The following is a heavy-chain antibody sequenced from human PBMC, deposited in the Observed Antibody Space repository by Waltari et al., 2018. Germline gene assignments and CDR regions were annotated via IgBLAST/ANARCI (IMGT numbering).Heavy chain of an antibody. D-gene: IGHD3-22*01. CDR2: IWYDGSNK. V-gene: IGHV3-33*01. J-gene: IGHJ3*02. Sequence: QVQLVEYGGGVVQPGRSLRLSCAASGFTFSSYGMHWVRQAPGQGLEWVAVIWYDGSNKYYADSVKGRFTISRDNSKNTLYLQMNSLRAEDTAVYYCARADSNPLGAFDIWGQGTMVTVSS. CDR3: ARADSNPLGAFDI. CDR1: GFTFSSYG.